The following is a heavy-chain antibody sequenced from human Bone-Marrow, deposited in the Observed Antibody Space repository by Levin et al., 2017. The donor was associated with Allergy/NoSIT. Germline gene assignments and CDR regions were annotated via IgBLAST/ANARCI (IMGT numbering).Heavy chain of an antibody. CDR3: AGDFSSGYYWFDP. J-gene: IGHJ5*02. Sequence: PSETLSLTCAISGDSVSINSAAWNWIRLSPSRGLEWLGRTNYRSKWYTDYALFVESRITINFDTSKNHLSLHLKSVTPEDTAIYYCAGDFSSGYYWFDPWGQGTLVTVSS. V-gene: IGHV6-1*01. CDR2: TNYRSKWYT. CDR1: GDSVSINSAA. D-gene: IGHD3-22*01.